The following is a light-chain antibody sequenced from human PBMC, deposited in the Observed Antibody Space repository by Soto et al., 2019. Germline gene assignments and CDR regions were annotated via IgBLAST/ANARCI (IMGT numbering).Light chain of an antibody. Sequence: QSALTQPASVSGSPGRSVTIACTGTSSDVGAYNYVSWHQQHPGKVPKLIIYNVSNRPSGVSNRFSGSKSGNTASLTISGLQADDEAAYYCSSFARSGTLVFGGGTKVTVL. CDR2: NVS. J-gene: IGLJ3*02. CDR1: SSDVGAYNY. V-gene: IGLV2-14*03. CDR3: SSFARSGTLV.